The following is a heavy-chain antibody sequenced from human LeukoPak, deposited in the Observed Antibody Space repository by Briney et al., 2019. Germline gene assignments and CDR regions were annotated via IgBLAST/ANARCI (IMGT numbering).Heavy chain of an antibody. Sequence: PSETLSLTCAVYGGSFSGYYWSWIRQPSGKGLEWIGEINHSGSTNYNPSLKSRVTISVDTSKNQFSLKLSSVTAADTAVYYCARELYGSGSYYDYWGQGTLVTVSS. J-gene: IGHJ4*02. CDR2: INHSGST. CDR3: ARELYGSGSYYDY. D-gene: IGHD3-10*01. V-gene: IGHV4-34*01. CDR1: GGSFSGYY.